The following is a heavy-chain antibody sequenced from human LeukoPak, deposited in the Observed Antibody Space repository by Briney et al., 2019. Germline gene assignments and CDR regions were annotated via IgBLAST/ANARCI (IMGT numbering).Heavy chain of an antibody. V-gene: IGHV3-23*01. Sequence: PGGSLRLSCTVSGFTFSNFAMTWVRQAPGKGLEWVSVISGSGENTYYADPVKGRFTISRDNSKNTLYLQMNSLRAEDTAVYYCARVDTAMVSVYFDYWGQGTLVTVSS. CDR1: GFTFSNFA. D-gene: IGHD5-18*01. J-gene: IGHJ4*02. CDR3: ARVDTAMVSVYFDY. CDR2: ISGSGENT.